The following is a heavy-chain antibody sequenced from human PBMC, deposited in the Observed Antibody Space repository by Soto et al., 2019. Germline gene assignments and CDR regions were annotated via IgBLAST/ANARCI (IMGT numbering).Heavy chain of an antibody. J-gene: IGHJ4*02. CDR1: GYTFTSYA. CDR3: ARSIVVVTALDY. V-gene: IGHV1-3*01. D-gene: IGHD2-21*02. Sequence: QVQLVQSGAEVKKPGASVKVSCKASGYTFTSYAMHWVRQAPGQRLEWMGWINAGNGNTKYSQKFQGRVTITRDTSASTADMEVSSLRSEDTAVYYCARSIVVVTALDYWGQGTLVTVSS. CDR2: INAGNGNT.